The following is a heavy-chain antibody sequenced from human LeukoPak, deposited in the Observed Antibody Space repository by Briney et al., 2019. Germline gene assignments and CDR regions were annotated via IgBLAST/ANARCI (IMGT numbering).Heavy chain of an antibody. J-gene: IGHJ2*01. V-gene: IGHV3-30-3*01. CDR3: ARAGGDSGSGRKLRYL. CDR1: GFTFTSSD. D-gene: IGHD3-10*01. CDR2: ISYDGSNK. Sequence: PGGSLRLSCAASGFTFTSSDGHGVRQAPGKGLEWVAVISYDGSNKYYADSVKGRFTISRDNSKNTLYLQMNSLRAEDTAVYYCARAGGDSGSGRKLRYLWGRGSLVTVSS.